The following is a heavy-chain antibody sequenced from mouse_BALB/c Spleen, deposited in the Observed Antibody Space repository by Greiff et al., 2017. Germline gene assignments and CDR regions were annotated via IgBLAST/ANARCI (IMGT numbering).Heavy chain of an antibody. CDR1: GFNIKDYY. D-gene: IGHD2-14*01. CDR3: KVRAFAY. Sequence: VQLQQSGAELVRSGASVKLSCTASGFNIKDYYMHWVKQRPEQGLEWIGWIDPENGDTEYAPKFQGKATMTADTSSNTAYLQLSSLTSEDTAVYYCKVRAFAYWGQGTLVTVSA. J-gene: IGHJ3*01. CDR2: IDPENGDT. V-gene: IGHV14-4*02.